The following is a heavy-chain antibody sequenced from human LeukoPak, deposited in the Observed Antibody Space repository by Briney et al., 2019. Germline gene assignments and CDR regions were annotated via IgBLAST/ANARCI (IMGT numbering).Heavy chain of an antibody. Sequence: GASVKVSCKASGYTFTSYGISWVRQAPGQGLEWMGWINPNSGGTNYAQKFQGRVTMTRDTSISTAYMELSRLRSDDTAVYYCASSRDSGSYHYWGQGTLVTVSS. J-gene: IGHJ4*02. CDR3: ASSRDSGSYHY. V-gene: IGHV1-2*02. D-gene: IGHD1-26*01. CDR1: GYTFTSYG. CDR2: INPNSGGT.